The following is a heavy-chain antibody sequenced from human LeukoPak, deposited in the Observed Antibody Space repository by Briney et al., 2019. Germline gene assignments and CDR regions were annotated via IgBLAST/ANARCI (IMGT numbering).Heavy chain of an antibody. Sequence: PSETLSLTCTVSGGSISSYYWSWIRQPPGKGLEWIGYIYYSGSTNYNPPLKSRVTISVGTSKNQFSLKLSSVTAADTAVYYCARSSSSGDFDYWGQGTLVTVSS. J-gene: IGHJ4*02. V-gene: IGHV4-59*01. CDR1: GGSISSYY. D-gene: IGHD6-13*01. CDR2: IYYSGST. CDR3: ARSSSSGDFDY.